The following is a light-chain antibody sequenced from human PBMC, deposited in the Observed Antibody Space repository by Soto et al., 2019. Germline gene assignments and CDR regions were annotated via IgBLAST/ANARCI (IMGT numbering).Light chain of an antibody. Sequence: EIMMPQSRATLSVSPGERATLSCRASQSISSDLAWYQQTPGQAPRLLIYGASTTATGVPARVSGSGSGTEFTLTLSSLQSEDFAVYYCQQYKKGPGTFGQGTKVEIK. V-gene: IGKV3-15*01. CDR1: QSISSD. CDR3: QQYKKGPGT. J-gene: IGKJ1*01. CDR2: GAS.